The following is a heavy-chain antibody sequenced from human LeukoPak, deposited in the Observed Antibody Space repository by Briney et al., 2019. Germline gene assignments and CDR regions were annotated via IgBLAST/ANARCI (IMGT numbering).Heavy chain of an antibody. CDR3: ASPGIAAAGLPREAFDI. CDR1: GYSISSGYY. Sequence: SETLSLTCAVSGYSISSGYYWGWIRQPQGKGLEWIGSIYHSGSTYYNPSLKSRVTISVDTSKNQFSLKLSSVTAADTAVYYCASPGIAAAGLPREAFDIWGQGTMVTVSS. V-gene: IGHV4-38-2*01. D-gene: IGHD6-13*01. J-gene: IGHJ3*02. CDR2: IYHSGST.